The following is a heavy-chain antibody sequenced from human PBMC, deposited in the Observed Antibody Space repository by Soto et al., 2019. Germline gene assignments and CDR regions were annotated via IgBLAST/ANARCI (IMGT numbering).Heavy chain of an antibody. CDR3: ARPYDGMLTGESNYFDP. J-gene: IGHJ5*02. CDR2: INPDSGST. D-gene: IGHD3-9*01. CDR1: GYPFPSYY. V-gene: IGHV1-2*02. Sequence: ASVKVSCKASGYPFPSYYLHWVRQAPGQGPEWMGWINPDSGSTHYAKKFEGRVSLTRDTSTATAYMELNRLISDDTAIYYCARPYDGMLTGESNYFDPWGQGTLVTVSS.